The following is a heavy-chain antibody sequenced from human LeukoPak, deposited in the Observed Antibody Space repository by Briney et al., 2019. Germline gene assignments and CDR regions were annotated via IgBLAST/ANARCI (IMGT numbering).Heavy chain of an antibody. CDR1: GFTFSSYD. CDR2: IGTAGDT. CDR3: ARGHSALNYYDSIWFGP. J-gene: IGHJ5*02. Sequence: PGGSLRLSCAASGFTFSSYDMHWVRQATGKGLEWVSAIGTAGDTYYPGSVKGRFTISRENAKNSLYLQMNSLRAGDTAVYYCARGHSALNYYDSIWFGPWGQGTLVTVSS. D-gene: IGHD3-22*01. V-gene: IGHV3-13*01.